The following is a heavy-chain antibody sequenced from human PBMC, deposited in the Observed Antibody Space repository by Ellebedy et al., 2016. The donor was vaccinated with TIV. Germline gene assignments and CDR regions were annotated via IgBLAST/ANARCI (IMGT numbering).Heavy chain of an antibody. D-gene: IGHD4-17*01. CDR1: GFTFNNYW. CDR3: ARAIYGASYL. J-gene: IGHJ2*01. Sequence: GESLKISCEASGFTFNNYWMTWVRQAPGKGLEWVANINEDGTKKHYVDSVKGRFTISRDNAGNSLYLQMNSLGAEDTAVYYCARAIYGASYLWGRGTLVTVSS. V-gene: IGHV3-7*01. CDR2: INEDGTKK.